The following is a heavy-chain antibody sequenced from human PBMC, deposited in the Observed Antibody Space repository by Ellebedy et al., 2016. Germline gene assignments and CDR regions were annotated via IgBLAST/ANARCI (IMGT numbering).Heavy chain of an antibody. CDR2: INPTGGYT. J-gene: IGHJ4*02. CDR1: GYTFTNNY. Sequence: ASVKVSXXASGYTFTNNYIHWVRQAPGQGPEWMGPINPTGGYTDYAQKFQGRVTMTRDTSTSTVYMELSGLRSEDTAIYYCARDTITAAAFDYWGQGTLVTVSS. V-gene: IGHV1-46*01. CDR3: ARDTITAAAFDY. D-gene: IGHD6-13*01.